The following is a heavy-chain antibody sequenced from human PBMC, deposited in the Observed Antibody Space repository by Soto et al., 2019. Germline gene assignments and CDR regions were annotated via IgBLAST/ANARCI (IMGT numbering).Heavy chain of an antibody. V-gene: IGHV4-39*01. CDR1: RASSSSGNNH. Sequence: QLQLQESGPGLVKPSETRSLTCTVARASSSSGNNHWPWTRQPPGRGLGRIAEIYYSGSTFYNPALKRGFTISLDTSKNQFSLKLRSVTAADTAVYYCARHEAVWYFHSWCPGTLVTVSS. CDR3: ARHEAVWYFHS. D-gene: IGHD1-20*01. CDR2: IYYSGST. J-gene: IGHJ4*02.